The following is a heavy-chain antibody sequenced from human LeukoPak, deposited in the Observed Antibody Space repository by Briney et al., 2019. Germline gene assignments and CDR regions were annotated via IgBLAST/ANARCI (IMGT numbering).Heavy chain of an antibody. CDR3: ARDGGGYYDSSGYYYED. D-gene: IGHD3-22*01. CDR2: ISAYNGNT. CDR1: GYTFTSYD. J-gene: IGHJ4*02. Sequence: ASVKVSCKASGYTFTSYDISWVRQAPGQGLEWMGWISAYNGNTNYAQKLQGRVTMTTDTSTSTAYMELRSLRSDDTAVYYCARDGGGYYDSSGYYYEDWGQGTLVTVSS. V-gene: IGHV1-18*01.